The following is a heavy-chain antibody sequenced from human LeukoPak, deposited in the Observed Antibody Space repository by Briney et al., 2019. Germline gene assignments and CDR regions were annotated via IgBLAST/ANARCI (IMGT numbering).Heavy chain of an antibody. Sequence: GGSLRLSCAASGFTFSTYGVHWVRQAPGQGLEWVAVISYDGRDKKYADSVKGRFTISRDNSKNTLYLQMNSLRAEDTAVYYXXKDGQVSAAAYYFDYWGQGTLVTVSS. CDR3: XKDGQVSAAAYYFDY. CDR2: ISYDGRDK. J-gene: IGHJ4*02. V-gene: IGHV3-30*18. CDR1: GFTFSTYG. D-gene: IGHD2-2*01.